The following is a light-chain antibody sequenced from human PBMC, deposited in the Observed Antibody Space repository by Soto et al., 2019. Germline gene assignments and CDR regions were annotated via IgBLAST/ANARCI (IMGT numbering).Light chain of an antibody. J-gene: IGKJ1*01. Sequence: DIVMTQSPDSLAVSLGERATINCKSSQSVFYSSNNKNYLAWYQQKPGQPPKLLIYWASTQESGVPDRFSGSGSGTDFTLTISSLQAEDVAVYYCQQYYRPWTFGQGTKVEIK. CDR1: QSVFYSSNNKNY. CDR3: QQYYRPWT. V-gene: IGKV4-1*01. CDR2: WAS.